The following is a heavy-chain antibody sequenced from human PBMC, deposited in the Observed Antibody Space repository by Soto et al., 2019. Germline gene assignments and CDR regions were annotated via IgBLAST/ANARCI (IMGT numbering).Heavy chain of an antibody. CDR3: AKDHPNAETGTLDAFDI. D-gene: IGHD1-1*01. CDR1: GFTFSSYG. V-gene: IGHV3-30*18. CDR2: ISYDGSNK. Sequence: QVQLVESGGGVVQPGRSLRLSCAASGFTFSSYGMHWVRQAPGKGLEWVAVISYDGSNKYYADSVKGRFTISRDNSKNTLYLQMNSLRAEDTAVYYCAKDHPNAETGTLDAFDIWGQGTMVTVSS. J-gene: IGHJ3*02.